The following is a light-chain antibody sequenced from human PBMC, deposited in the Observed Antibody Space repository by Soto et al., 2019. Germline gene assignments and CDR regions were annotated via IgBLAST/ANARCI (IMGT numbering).Light chain of an antibody. J-gene: IGLJ1*01. V-gene: IGLV1-44*01. Sequence: QSVLTQPPSASGTPGQRVTISCSGSSSNIGSHSVNWFQQLPGTAPKLLIFGINQRPSGVPDRFSAPKSDTSASLAISGLQSEDEADYYCAVWDDILNGYVFGTGTKVTVL. CDR3: AVWDDILNGYV. CDR1: SSNIGSHS. CDR2: GIN.